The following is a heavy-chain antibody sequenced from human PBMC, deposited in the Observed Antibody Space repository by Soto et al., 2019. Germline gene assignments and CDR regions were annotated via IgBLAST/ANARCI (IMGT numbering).Heavy chain of an antibody. CDR3: AREVVETSSLWLDP. Sequence: PGGSLRLSCAASGFTFDDYAMHWVRQAPGKGLEWVSGISWNSGSIGYADSVKGRFTISRDNAKNSLYLQLNSLKIDDTAVYYCAREVVETSSLWLDPWGQGTLVTVSS. CDR2: ISWNSGSI. D-gene: IGHD6-6*01. J-gene: IGHJ5*02. V-gene: IGHV3-9*01. CDR1: GFTFDDYA.